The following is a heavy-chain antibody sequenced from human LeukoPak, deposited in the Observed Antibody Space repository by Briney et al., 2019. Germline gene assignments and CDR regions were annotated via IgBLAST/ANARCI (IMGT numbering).Heavy chain of an antibody. CDR1: GIIFSDFG. V-gene: IGHV3-33*06. J-gene: IGHJ3*01. Sequence: GGSLRLSXAASGIIFSDFGMHWVRQAPGKGLEWIAIIWYDGSNKYYADSVKGRFTISRDNSQNTMYLQMNSLRAEDSAVYYCAKATCSGASCFSNSRDAFDVWGQGTMVTVSS. CDR3: AKATCSGASCFSNSRDAFDV. CDR2: IWYDGSNK. D-gene: IGHD2-15*01.